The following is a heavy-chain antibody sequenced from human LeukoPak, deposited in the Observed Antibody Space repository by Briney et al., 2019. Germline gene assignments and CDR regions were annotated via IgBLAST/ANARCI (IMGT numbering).Heavy chain of an antibody. J-gene: IGHJ1*01. CDR3: VHDIPGGEGFLH. CDR2: IYGNDNK. Sequence: SGPTLVNPTQTLTLTCTFFGFSLSTSRVGVGWVRQPPGKALQWLALIYGNDNKRYSPSLKNRLTISKDTSTNPVVPTMTNMDPVDTATYYCVHDIPGGEGFLHWGQGTLVTVSS. V-gene: IGHV2-5*01. CDR1: GFSLSTSRVG. D-gene: IGHD2-2*01.